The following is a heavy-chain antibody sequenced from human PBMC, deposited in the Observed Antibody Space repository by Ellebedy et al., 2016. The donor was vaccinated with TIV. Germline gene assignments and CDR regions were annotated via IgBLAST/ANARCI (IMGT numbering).Heavy chain of an antibody. CDR1: GFSFSTSPVG. V-gene: IGHV2-5*02. CDR3: ARGNGIYGMDV. CDR2: IYWDDDR. D-gene: IGHD2-15*01. J-gene: IGHJ6*02. Sequence: SGPTLVKPTQTLTLTCTFSGFSFSTSPVGVGWIRQPPGKALEWLAIIYWDDDRRYSPSLKRRLTITKDTPKNQVVLTMANMDTVDTATYYCARGNGIYGMDVWGQGTTVTVSS.